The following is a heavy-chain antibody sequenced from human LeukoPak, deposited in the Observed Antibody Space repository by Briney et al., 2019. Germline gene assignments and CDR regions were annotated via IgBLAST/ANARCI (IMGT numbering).Heavy chain of an antibody. CDR3: ARGIAEGNWFDP. Sequence: SETLPLTCTVSGGSISSYYWSWIRQSPGKGLEWIGYIYDSGSINYSPSLKSRVTISVDTSKNHFSLRLSSVTAADTAVYYCARGIAEGNWFDPWGQGTRVTVSS. CDR1: GGSISSYY. D-gene: IGHD6-13*01. CDR2: IYDSGSI. V-gene: IGHV4-59*01. J-gene: IGHJ5*02.